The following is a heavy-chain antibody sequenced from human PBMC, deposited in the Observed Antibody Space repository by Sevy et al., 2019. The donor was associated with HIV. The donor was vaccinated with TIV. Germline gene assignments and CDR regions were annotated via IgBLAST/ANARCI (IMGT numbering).Heavy chain of an antibody. CDR3: ARGRDYGDYVYYLDY. CDR2: ISYAGSNK. V-gene: IGHV3-30-3*01. J-gene: IGHJ4*02. CDR1: GFTFSSYA. D-gene: IGHD4-17*01. Sequence: GGSLRLSCAASGFTFSSYAMHWVRQAPGKGLEWVAVISYAGSNKYYADSVKGRFTISRDNSKNTLYLQMNSLRAEDTAVYYCARGRDYGDYVYYLDYWGQGTLVTVSS.